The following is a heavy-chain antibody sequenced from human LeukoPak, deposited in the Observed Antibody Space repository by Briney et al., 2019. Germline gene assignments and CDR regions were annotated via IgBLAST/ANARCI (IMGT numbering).Heavy chain of an antibody. Sequence: GGSLRLSCAASGFTVSSYYMSWVRQAPGKGLEWVSVIYSGGSTYYADSVKGRFTISRHNSKNTLYLQMNSLRAEDTAVYYCARGRPKHDYGDYIYWGQETLVTVSS. J-gene: IGHJ4*02. D-gene: IGHD4-17*01. CDR3: ARGRPKHDYGDYIY. V-gene: IGHV3-53*04. CDR1: GFTVSSYY. CDR2: IYSGGST.